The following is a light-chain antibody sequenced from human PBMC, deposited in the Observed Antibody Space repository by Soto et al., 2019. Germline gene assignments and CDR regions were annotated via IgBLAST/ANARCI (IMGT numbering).Light chain of an antibody. CDR3: SSYAGSSTFVHV. Sequence: QSALTQPASVSGSPGQSITISCTGTSSDVGSYNLVSWYQQHPGKAPKLMIYEGSKRPSGVSNRFSGSKSGNTASLTISGLQAEDDADYYCSSYAGSSTFVHVFGTVTKVTV. CDR1: SSDVGSYNL. CDR2: EGS. V-gene: IGLV2-23*03. J-gene: IGLJ1*01.